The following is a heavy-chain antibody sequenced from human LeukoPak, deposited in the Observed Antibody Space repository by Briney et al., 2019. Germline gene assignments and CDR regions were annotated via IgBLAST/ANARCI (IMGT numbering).Heavy chain of an antibody. CDR3: ARTPTYYGSATYLDY. Sequence: SETLSLTCTVSGGSISGYYWSWIRQPPGKGLEWIGYIYYSGNTNYNPSLKSRVTISVDTSKKQFSLNLRSVTAADTAVYYCARTPTYYGSATYLDYWGQGTLVTVSS. CDR1: GGSISGYY. J-gene: IGHJ4*02. D-gene: IGHD3-10*01. V-gene: IGHV4-59*01. CDR2: IYYSGNT.